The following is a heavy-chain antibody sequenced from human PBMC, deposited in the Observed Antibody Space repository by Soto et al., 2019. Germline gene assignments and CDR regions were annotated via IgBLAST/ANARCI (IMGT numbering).Heavy chain of an antibody. CDR1: GFTFSGYG. J-gene: IGHJ4*02. V-gene: IGHV3-33*01. CDR2: IWYDGTEK. Sequence: GGSLRLSCAASGFTFSGYGMHWVRQAPGKGLEWVAVIWYDGTEKYHADSVKGRFTISRDNSKNTLYLQMNGLRAEDTAVYYCARDRNPGGDSFFDYWGQGTLVTVSS. D-gene: IGHD2-21*02. CDR3: ARDRNPGGDSFFDY.